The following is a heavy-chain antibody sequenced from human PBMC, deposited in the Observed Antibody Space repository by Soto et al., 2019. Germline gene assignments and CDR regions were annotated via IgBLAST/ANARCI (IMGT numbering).Heavy chain of an antibody. J-gene: IGHJ4*02. V-gene: IGHV3-7*01. CDR1: GFTFNRHC. D-gene: IGHD1-1*01. CDR2: IKEDGSEK. Sequence: EVQLVESGGGLVQPGGSLRLSCAVSGFTFNRHCMSWVRQTPGKGLEWVASIKEDGSEKSYVDSVKGRFTISRDNAKNSLFLQMNSLRVEDTSVYYCVRTGWKQPDYWGQGTLVTVFS. CDR3: VRTGWKQPDY.